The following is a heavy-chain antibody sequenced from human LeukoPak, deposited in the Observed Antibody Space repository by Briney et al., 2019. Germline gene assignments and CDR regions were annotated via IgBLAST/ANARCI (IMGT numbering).Heavy chain of an antibody. V-gene: IGHV3-30*02. Sequence: PGRSLRLSCAASGFTFSSYGMHWVRQAPGKGLEWVAFIRYDGSNKYYADSVKGRFTISRDNSKNTLYLQMNSLRAEDTAVYYCAKDLGHIVVVPAAMDYWGQGTLVTVSS. J-gene: IGHJ4*02. D-gene: IGHD2-2*01. CDR1: GFTFSSYG. CDR3: AKDLGHIVVVPAAMDY. CDR2: IRYDGSNK.